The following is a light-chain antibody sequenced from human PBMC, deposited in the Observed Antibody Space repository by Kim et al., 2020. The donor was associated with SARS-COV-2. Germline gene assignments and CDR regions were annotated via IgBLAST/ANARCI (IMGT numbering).Light chain of an antibody. V-gene: IGKV3-20*01. CDR1: QTINSAY. CDR2: GAS. Sequence: LAPGQRATLSCRASQTINSAYLAWFQQKPGQAPRLLIYGASTRATGIPDRFSGSGSGTDFTLTISRLEPEDFVVYYCQHYGSSPWPFGQGTKVDIK. J-gene: IGKJ1*01. CDR3: QHYGSSPWP.